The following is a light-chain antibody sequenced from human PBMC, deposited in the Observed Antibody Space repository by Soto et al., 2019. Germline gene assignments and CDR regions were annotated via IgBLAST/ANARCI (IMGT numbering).Light chain of an antibody. V-gene: IGKV3D-15*01. J-gene: IGKJ1*01. CDR2: DAS. Sequence: EIGMTQSPATLSLSPGERATLSCRASQSVDKYLVWYQQKPGQAPRLLIYDASNRATGIPARFSGSGSGTEFTLTISSLQSEDFAVYYCQQYYNWPPWTFGQGTKVDI. CDR1: QSVDKY. CDR3: QQYYNWPPWT.